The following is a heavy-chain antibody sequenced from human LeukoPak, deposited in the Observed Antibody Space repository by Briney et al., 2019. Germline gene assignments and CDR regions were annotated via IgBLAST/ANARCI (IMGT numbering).Heavy chain of an antibody. D-gene: IGHD3-10*01. CDR3: ARDSAVGYYYGSGSYQSFDY. CDR1: GYNLTNYC. V-gene: IGHV1-46*01. Sequence: ASVKVSCKASGYNLTNYCIHWVRQAPGQGLEWMGIVNPSEGDTRYAQKFQGRVTLTRDTSTNTVHMELSSLRSDDTAVYYCARDSAVGYYYGSGSYQSFDYWGQGTLVTVSS. J-gene: IGHJ4*02. CDR2: VNPSEGDT.